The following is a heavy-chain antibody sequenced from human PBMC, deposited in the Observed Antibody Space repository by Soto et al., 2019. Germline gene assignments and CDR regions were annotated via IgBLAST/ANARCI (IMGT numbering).Heavy chain of an antibody. J-gene: IGHJ4*02. V-gene: IGHV1-69*12. CDR3: ARESRDCRGGSCYFLPGIDY. CDR2: IIPIFGTA. D-gene: IGHD2-15*01. Sequence: QVQLVQSGAEVKKPGSSVKVSCKASGGTFSSYAISWVRQAPGQGLEWMGGIIPIFGTANYAQKFQGRVTITADESTSTAYMELSSLRSEDTAGYYCARESRDCRGGSCYFLPGIDYWGQGTLVTVSS. CDR1: GGTFSSYA.